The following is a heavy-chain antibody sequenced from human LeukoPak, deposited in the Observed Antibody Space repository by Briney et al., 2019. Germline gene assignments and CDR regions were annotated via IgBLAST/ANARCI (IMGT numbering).Heavy chain of an antibody. CDR3: VGQDRRDGYNTVPFDY. CDR2: IYFSGDT. CDR1: GGSVTSASYY. Sequence: PSETLSLTCTVSGGSVTSASYYWTWIRQPPGKVLEWIGYIYFSGDTNYNPSLKSRVTISLDTSKNQFSLKLSSVTAADTAVYYCVGQDRRDGYNTVPFDYWGQGTPVTVSS. V-gene: IGHV4-61*01. D-gene: IGHD5-24*01. J-gene: IGHJ4*02.